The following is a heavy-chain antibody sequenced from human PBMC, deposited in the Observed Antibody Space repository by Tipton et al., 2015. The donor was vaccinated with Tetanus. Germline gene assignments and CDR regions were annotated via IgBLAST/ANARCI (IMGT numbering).Heavy chain of an antibody. D-gene: IGHD3-16*01. CDR2: ISGSGGST. CDR1: GFTFSSYA. Sequence: LRLSCAASGFTFSSYAMSWVRQAPGKGLEWVSAISGSGGSTYYADSVKGRSTISRDNSKNTLYLQMNSLRAEDTAVYYCAKKHKLRINWFDPWGQGTLVTVSS. V-gene: IGHV3-23*01. J-gene: IGHJ5*02. CDR3: AKKHKLRINWFDP.